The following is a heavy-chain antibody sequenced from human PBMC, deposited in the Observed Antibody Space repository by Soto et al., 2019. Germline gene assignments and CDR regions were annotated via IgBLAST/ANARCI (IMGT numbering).Heavy chain of an antibody. CDR2: VDSAVSGT. CDR1: GITFSGFW. V-gene: IGHV3-74*01. CDR3: ATVFEH. Sequence: VPLVESGGGSVQPGGSLRLSCVASGITFSGFWMHWVRQVPGKGLVWVARVDSAVSGTSYADSVKGRFTISRDNAKNTLSLQMDSLRVEGTAVYYCATVFEHWGQGIPVTVSS. J-gene: IGHJ4*02.